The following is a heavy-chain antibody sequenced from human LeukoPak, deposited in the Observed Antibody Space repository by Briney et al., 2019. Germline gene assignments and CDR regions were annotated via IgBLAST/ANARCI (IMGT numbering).Heavy chain of an antibody. J-gene: IGHJ3*02. D-gene: IGHD6-13*01. Sequence: SETLSLTCTVSGGSISSSSYYWGWIRQPPGKGLEWIGSIYYSGSTYHNPSLKSRVTISVDTSKNQFSLKLSSVTAADTAVYYCARLGYSSSWPHDAFDIWGQGTMVTVSS. CDR2: IYYSGST. CDR3: ARLGYSSSWPHDAFDI. CDR1: GGSISSSSYY. V-gene: IGHV4-39*07.